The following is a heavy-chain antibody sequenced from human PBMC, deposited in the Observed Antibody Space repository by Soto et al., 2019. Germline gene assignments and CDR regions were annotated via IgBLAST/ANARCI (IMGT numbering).Heavy chain of an antibody. V-gene: IGHV4-4*02. Sequence: PSETLSLTCAVSGGSISSSNWWSWVRQPPGKGLEWIGEIYHSGSTNYNPSLKSRVTISVDKSKNQFSLKLSSVTAADTAVYYCATFQAYYDILTGYGAGAFDIWGQGTMVTVSS. CDR1: GGSISSSNW. CDR3: ATFQAYYDILTGYGAGAFDI. J-gene: IGHJ3*02. D-gene: IGHD3-9*01. CDR2: IYHSGST.